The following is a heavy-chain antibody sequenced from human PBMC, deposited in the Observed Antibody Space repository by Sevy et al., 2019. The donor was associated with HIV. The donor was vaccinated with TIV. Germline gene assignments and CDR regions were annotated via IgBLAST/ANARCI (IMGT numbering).Heavy chain of an antibody. CDR1: GFTFSNAW. D-gene: IGHD6-13*01. V-gene: IGHV3-15*01. Sequence: GGSLRLSCAASGFTFSNAWMSWVRQAPGKGLEWVGRIKSKTDGGTTDYAAPLKGSFTISRDDSKNTLYLQMSSLKTEETAVYYCTGLEGGSRWSYFDYWGQRTLVTVSS. CDR3: TGLEGGSRWSYFDY. J-gene: IGHJ4*02. CDR2: IKSKTDGGTT.